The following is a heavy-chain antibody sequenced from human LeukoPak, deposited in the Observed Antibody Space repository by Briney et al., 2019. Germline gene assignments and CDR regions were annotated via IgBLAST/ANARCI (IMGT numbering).Heavy chain of an antibody. D-gene: IGHD6-19*01. CDR2: ISAYNGNT. J-gene: IGHJ5*02. CDR3: ARDGDSSGWQNWFDP. V-gene: IGHV1-18*01. CDR1: GYTFTNYG. Sequence: ASVKVSCKASGYTFTNYGISWVRQAPGQGLEWMGWISAYNGNTNYAQKLQGRVTMTTDTSTSTAYMELRSLRSDDTAVYYCARDGDSSGWQNWFDPWGQGTLVTVSS.